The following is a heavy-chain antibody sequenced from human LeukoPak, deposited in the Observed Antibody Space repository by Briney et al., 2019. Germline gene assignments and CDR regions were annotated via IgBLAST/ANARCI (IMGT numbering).Heavy chain of an antibody. CDR1: GFTFSSYA. Sequence: PGGSLRLSCAASGFTFSSYAMHWVRQAPGKGLEYVSAINNYGGLTYYADSVKGRFTISRDNSKNTLYLQMNSLRPDDTAVHYCTKGSFDYWGQGTLVTVSS. J-gene: IGHJ4*02. V-gene: IGHV3-64*04. CDR2: INNYGGLT. CDR3: TKGSFDY.